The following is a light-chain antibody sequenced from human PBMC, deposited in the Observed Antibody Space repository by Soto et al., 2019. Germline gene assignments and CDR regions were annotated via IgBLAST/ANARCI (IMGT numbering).Light chain of an antibody. J-gene: IGLJ2*01. V-gene: IGLV2-8*01. Sequence: QSALTQPPSASGSPGQSVTISCTGTSSDVGGYNYVSWYQQHPGKAPKVMIYEVSRRPSGVPDRFSGSKSGNTASLTVSGLQAVDDADYYCSSYAGSNNLVFGGGTKLTVL. CDR3: SSYAGSNNLV. CDR2: EVS. CDR1: SSDVGGYNY.